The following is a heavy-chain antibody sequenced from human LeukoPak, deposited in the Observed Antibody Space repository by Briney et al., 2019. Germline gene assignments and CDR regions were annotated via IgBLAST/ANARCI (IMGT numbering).Heavy chain of an antibody. Sequence: SETLSLTCTVSGGSISSSSYYWGCIRQPPGEGLEWIGTIYYSGTTYYNPSLGSRVTISLDTSKNQFSLKLTSVTAADTAVYYCARRSTKENGFDFWGQGTLVTVSS. V-gene: IGHV4-39*01. CDR2: IYYSGTT. J-gene: IGHJ4*02. CDR1: GGSISSSSYY. CDR3: ARRSTKENGFDF. D-gene: IGHD1-1*01.